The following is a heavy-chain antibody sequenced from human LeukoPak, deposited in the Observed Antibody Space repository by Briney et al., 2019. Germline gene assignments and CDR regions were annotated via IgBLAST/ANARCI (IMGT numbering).Heavy chain of an antibody. D-gene: IGHD5-18*01. J-gene: IGHJ4*01. V-gene: IGHV4-38-2*02. CDR1: GHSINTDYY. CDR3: ASGYSYGTALDY. CDR2: IYHSGST. Sequence: SETLSLTCTVSGHSINTDYYWAWVRQPPGKGLEWIRSIYHSGSTYYGPALKSRVTISVDTSKNQFSLQLSSVTAADTAVYYCASGYSYGTALDYWGQGTLVTVSS.